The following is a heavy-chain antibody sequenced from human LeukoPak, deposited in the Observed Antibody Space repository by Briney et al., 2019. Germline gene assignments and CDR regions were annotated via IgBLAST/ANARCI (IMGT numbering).Heavy chain of an antibody. J-gene: IGHJ4*02. CDR3: ARSGVDMIYLDY. CDR1: GGTFSSYA. V-gene: IGHV1-69*13. Sequence: GASVKVSCKASGGTFSSYAISWVRQAPGQGLEWMGGIIPIFGTANYAQKFQGRVTITADESTSTAYMELSSLRSEDTAVYYCARSGVDMIYLDYWGQGTLVTVSS. CDR2: IIPIFGTA. D-gene: IGHD3-22*01.